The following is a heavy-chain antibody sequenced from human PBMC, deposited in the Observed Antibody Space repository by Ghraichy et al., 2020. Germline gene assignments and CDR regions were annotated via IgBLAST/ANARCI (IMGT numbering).Heavy chain of an antibody. D-gene: IGHD5/OR15-5a*01. CDR1: GGSLSSYY. CDR2: IYESGSA. Sequence: SETLSLTCVVSGGSLSSYYWSWIRQSPGKGLEWIGYIYESGSANYNPSLKSRVTLSVDTSKNQISLTMSSLTAEDTAVYYCARGVDIVSPAYFFDHWGQGTQVTVSS. CDR3: ARGVDIVSPAYFFDH. J-gene: IGHJ4*02. V-gene: IGHV4-59*01.